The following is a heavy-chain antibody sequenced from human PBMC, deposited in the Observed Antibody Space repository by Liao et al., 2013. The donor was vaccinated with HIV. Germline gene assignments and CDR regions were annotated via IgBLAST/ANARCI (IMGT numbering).Heavy chain of an antibody. D-gene: IGHD2-2*01. J-gene: IGHJ6*03. CDR1: GDSISGYY. Sequence: QVQLQESGPGLVKPSETLSLICTVSGDSISGYYWTWIRQSPATGLEWLGHIYYTGSTNYNPSLRRRVTMSVDRSENQFSLRLRSVTTADTAVYYCARLEIPAIIDSSYYYMDVWGKGTTVTVSS. V-gene: IGHV4-59*01. CDR3: ARLEIPAIIDSSYYYMDV. CDR2: IYYTGST.